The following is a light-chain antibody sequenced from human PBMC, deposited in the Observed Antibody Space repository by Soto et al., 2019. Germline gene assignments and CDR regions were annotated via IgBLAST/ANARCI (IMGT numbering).Light chain of an antibody. Sequence: NFMLTQPHSVSESPGKTVTISCTRSSGSIASNYVQWYQQRPGSAPTTVIYKDNQRPSGVPDRFSGSIDSSSNSASLTISGLKNEDEADYYCQSYDSSNVVFGGGTKLTVL. CDR1: SGSIASNY. CDR2: KDN. J-gene: IGLJ2*01. V-gene: IGLV6-57*04. CDR3: QSYDSSNVV.